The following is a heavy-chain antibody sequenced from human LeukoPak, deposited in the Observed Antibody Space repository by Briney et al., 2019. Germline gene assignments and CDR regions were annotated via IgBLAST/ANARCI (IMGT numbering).Heavy chain of an antibody. D-gene: IGHD2-15*01. CDR3: ARGLCSGGNCYPYFDS. V-gene: IGHV1-46*01. Sequence: GASVKVSCKASGYTFTNNHIHWVRQAPGQGLVWMGIINPSTGSTTYAQKLQDRVTMTTDMSTSTVHMELSSLRSEDTAVYHCARGLCSGGNCYPYFDSWGQGTLVTVSS. CDR1: GYTFTNNH. J-gene: IGHJ4*02. CDR2: INPSTGST.